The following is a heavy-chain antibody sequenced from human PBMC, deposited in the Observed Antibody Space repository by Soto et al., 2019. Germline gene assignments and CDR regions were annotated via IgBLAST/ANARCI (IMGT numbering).Heavy chain of an antibody. V-gene: IGHV4-30-4*01. CDR1: GGSISNNYY. CDR2: IHHSGSN. D-gene: IGHD3-10*01. J-gene: IGHJ5*02. CDR3: ARTSPRGSGTWFDP. Sequence: QVQLQESGPGLVKPSQTLSLTCTVSGGSISNNYYWSWIRQPPGKGLEWIGYIHHSGSNYYNLFLERRVNISIHTSKNQLPLNLTSVTAADTAVYYCARTSPRGSGTWFDPWGQGTLVTVSS.